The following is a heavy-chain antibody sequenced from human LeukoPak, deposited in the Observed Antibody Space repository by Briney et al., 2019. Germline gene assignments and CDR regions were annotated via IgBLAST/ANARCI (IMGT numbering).Heavy chain of an antibody. J-gene: IGHJ6*04. Sequence: PSETLSLTCAVYGGSFSGYYWSWIRQPPGKGLEWIGEINHSGSTNYNPSLKSRVTTSVDTSKNQFSLKLSSVTAADTAVYYCARRSSGRNIYYYYYGMDVWGKGTTVTVSS. D-gene: IGHD3-10*01. V-gene: IGHV4-34*01. CDR2: INHSGST. CDR3: ARRSSGRNIYYYYYGMDV. CDR1: GGSFSGYY.